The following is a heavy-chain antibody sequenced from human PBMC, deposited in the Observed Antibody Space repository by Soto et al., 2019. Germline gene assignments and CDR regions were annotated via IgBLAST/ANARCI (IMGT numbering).Heavy chain of an antibody. CDR1: GFTFSKFG. D-gene: IGHD3-3*01. CDR3: ARDLSIFGDFDY. CDR2: ISYDGSSE. Sequence: PGGSLRLSCVGSGFTFSKFGMHWVRQAPGKGLEWVAFISYDGSSEYYADSLKGRFTVSRDNSMDTLHLRMNSLRAEDTAVYYCARDLSIFGDFDYWGQGTLVTVSS. J-gene: IGHJ4*02. V-gene: IGHV3-33*01.